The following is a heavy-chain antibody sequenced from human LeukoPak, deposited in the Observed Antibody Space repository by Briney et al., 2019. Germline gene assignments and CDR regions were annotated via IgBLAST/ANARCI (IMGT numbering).Heavy chain of an antibody. Sequence: GASVKVSCKASGYTFTSYYMHWVRQAPGQGLEWMGIINPSGGSTSYAQKFQGRVTMTRDTSTGTVYMELSSLRSEDTAVYYCARDRAIFGVVTHNYFDYWGQGTLVTVSS. CDR3: ARDRAIFGVVTHNYFDY. J-gene: IGHJ4*02. CDR1: GYTFTSYY. CDR2: INPSGGST. V-gene: IGHV1-46*01. D-gene: IGHD3-3*01.